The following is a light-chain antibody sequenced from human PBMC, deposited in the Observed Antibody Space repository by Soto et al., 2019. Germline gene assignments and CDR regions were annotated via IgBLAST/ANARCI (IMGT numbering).Light chain of an antibody. V-gene: IGKV1-6*01. J-gene: IGKJ1*01. CDR3: IQDYNYPWT. Sequence: AIQMTQSPSSLSESVGDRVTITCRASQGIRNDLGWYQQKPGKAPKLLIYAAYSLQSGVPSRFSGSGSGTDFTLTISSLQPEDFATYYCIQDYNYPWTFGQGTKVEIK. CDR2: AAY. CDR1: QGIRND.